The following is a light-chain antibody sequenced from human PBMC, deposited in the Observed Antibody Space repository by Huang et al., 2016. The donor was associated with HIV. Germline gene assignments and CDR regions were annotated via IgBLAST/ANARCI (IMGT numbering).Light chain of an antibody. J-gene: IGKJ5*01. Sequence: EVVLTQSPATLSLSPGERATLSCRASQSVSTYLAWYQQKPGQAPRLLIYDASSMATLLPARFSGSGSGTDFTLTISSLEPEDFAVYYCQQRSNWGITFGQGTRLEIK. CDR1: QSVSTY. CDR2: DAS. V-gene: IGKV3-11*01. CDR3: QQRSNWGIT.